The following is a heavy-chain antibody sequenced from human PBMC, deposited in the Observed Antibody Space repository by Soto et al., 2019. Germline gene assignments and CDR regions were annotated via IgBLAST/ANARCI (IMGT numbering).Heavy chain of an antibody. CDR3: ARGYYDSSGYYWVFDY. CDR1: GFTFGGYS. J-gene: IGHJ4*02. CDR2: ISSSSSTI. V-gene: IGHV3-48*01. D-gene: IGHD3-22*01. Sequence: PGGSLRLSCAASGFTFGGYSVNWVRQAPGKGLEWVSYISSSSSTIYYADSVKGRFTISRDNAKNSLYLQMNSLRAEDTAVYYCARGYYDSSGYYWVFDYWGQGTLVTVSS.